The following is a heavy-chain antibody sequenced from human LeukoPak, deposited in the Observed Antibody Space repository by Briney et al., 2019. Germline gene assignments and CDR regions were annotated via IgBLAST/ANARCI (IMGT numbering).Heavy chain of an antibody. CDR1: GFTFGDCA. V-gene: IGHV3-49*04. CDR3: TRGLYYDSSGPFDY. J-gene: IGHJ4*02. D-gene: IGHD3-22*01. Sequence: QTGGSLRLSRTAPGFTFGDCAMSWVHQAPGNGQEWVGFIRITAYGGTTEYAASVKGRFTISRDDSKSVAYLQMNSLKTEDTAVYYCTRGLYYDSSGPFDYWGQGTLVTVSS. CDR2: IRITAYGGTT.